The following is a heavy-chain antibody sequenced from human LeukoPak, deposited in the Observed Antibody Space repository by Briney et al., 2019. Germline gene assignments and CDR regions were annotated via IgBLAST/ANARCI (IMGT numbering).Heavy chain of an antibody. CDR3: VYSGSYFGVY. CDR2: INSDGSST. V-gene: IGHV3-74*01. Sequence: PGGPLRLSCAASGFTFSSYWMHWARQAPGKGLGWVSRINSDGSSTSYADSVKGRFTISRDNAKNTLYLQMNSLRAEDTAVYYCVYSGSYFGVYWGQGTLVTVSS. CDR1: GFTFSSYW. D-gene: IGHD1-26*01. J-gene: IGHJ4*02.